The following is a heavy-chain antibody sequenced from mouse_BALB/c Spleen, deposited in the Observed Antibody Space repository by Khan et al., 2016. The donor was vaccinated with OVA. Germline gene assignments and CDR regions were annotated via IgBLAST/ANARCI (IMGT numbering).Heavy chain of an antibody. J-gene: IGHJ3*01. Sequence: EVELVESGGDFVRPGGSLKLSCAASGFTFSTYGMSWVRQTPDKRLEWVATINTGGAYTYYPDSVKGRFTISRDNAKNTLYLQLSSLKPEDTARYYCARVAYYYDSAGFAYWGQGTLVTVS. D-gene: IGHD1-1*01. CDR3: ARVAYYYDSAGFAY. CDR2: INTGGAYT. V-gene: IGHV5-6*01. CDR1: GFTFSTYG.